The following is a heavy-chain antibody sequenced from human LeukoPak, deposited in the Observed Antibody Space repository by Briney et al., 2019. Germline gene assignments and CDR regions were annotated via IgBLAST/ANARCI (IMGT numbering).Heavy chain of an antibody. CDR3: ARALPAAIGAFDX. Sequence: PGGSLRLSCAASGFTFSSYWMSWVRQAPGKGLEWVANIKQDGSEKYYVDSVKGRFTISRDNAKNSLYLQMNSLRAEDTAVYYCARALPAAIGAFDXWGQGTMVTVSS. V-gene: IGHV3-7*01. CDR2: IKQDGSEK. J-gene: IGHJ3*01. CDR1: GFTFSSYW. D-gene: IGHD2-2*02.